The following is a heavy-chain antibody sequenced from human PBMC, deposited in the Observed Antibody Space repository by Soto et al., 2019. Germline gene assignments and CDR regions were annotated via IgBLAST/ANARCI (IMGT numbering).Heavy chain of an antibody. Sequence: WTWIHQHPGKGLEWIGYIYYSGSTYYNPSLKSRVTISVDTSKNQFSLKLSSVTAADTAVYYCARSVFSWGQGTLVTVSS. J-gene: IGHJ5*02. CDR3: ARSVFS. D-gene: IGHD3-10*02. V-gene: IGHV4-31*02. CDR2: IYYSGST.